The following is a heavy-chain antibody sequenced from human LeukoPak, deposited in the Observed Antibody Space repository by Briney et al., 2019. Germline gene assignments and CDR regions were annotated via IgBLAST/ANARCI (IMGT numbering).Heavy chain of an antibody. J-gene: IGHJ4*02. V-gene: IGHV3-23*01. Sequence: GGSLRLSCAASGFTFSSSAMNWVRQASGKGLEWVSVISGTGGTTYYADSVKGRFTISRDNSKNTLYLQMSNLRAEDTALYYCAKGSATTTSTQVDFWGQGTLVTVSS. CDR2: ISGTGGTT. CDR3: AKGSATTTSTQVDF. D-gene: IGHD2-2*01. CDR1: GFTFSSSA.